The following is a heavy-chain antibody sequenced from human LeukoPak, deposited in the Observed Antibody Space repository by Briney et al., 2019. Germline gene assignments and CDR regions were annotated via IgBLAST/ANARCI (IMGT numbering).Heavy chain of an antibody. CDR2: INGDGDGT. V-gene: IGHV3-23*01. J-gene: IGHJ3*01. CDR3: ARCTASCYANAFDV. CDR1: GFTFNNNA. D-gene: IGHD2-2*01. Sequence: GGSLRLSCAASGFTFNNNAMSWVRQAPGKGLEWVSAINGDGDGTEYADSVKGRFTISRDNSKNTLFLQMNSLRPEDTAVYYCARCTASCYANAFDVWGQGTLLTVSS.